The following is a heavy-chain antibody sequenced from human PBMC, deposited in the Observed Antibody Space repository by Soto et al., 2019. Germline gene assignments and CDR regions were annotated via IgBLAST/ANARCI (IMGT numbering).Heavy chain of an antibody. J-gene: IGHJ4*02. CDR3: ARVPYLGYCSSTSCYAKYSSGWLDY. Sequence: GGSLRLSCAASGFTFSSYSMNWVRQAPGKGLEWVSSISSSSSYIYYADSVKGRFTISRDNAKNSLYLQMNSLRAEDTAVYYCARVPYLGYCSSTSCYAKYSSGWLDYWGQGTLVTVSS. D-gene: IGHD2-2*01. V-gene: IGHV3-21*01. CDR1: GFTFSSYS. CDR2: ISSSSSYI.